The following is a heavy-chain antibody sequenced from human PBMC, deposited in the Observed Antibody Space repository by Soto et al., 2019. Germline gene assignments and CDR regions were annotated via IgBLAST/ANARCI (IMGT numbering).Heavy chain of an antibody. V-gene: IGHV3-21*01. CDR1: GFTFSSYS. J-gene: IGHJ6*02. D-gene: IGHD2-21*02. CDR2: ISSSSSYI. CDR3: ARDVPYCCGDCYSGYYYYGMDV. Sequence: PGGSLRLSCAASGFTFSSYSMNWVRQAPGKGLEWVSSISSSSSYIYYADSVKGRFTISRDNAKNSLYLQMNSLRAEDTAVYYSARDVPYCCGDCYSGYYYYGMDVWGQGTTVTVSS.